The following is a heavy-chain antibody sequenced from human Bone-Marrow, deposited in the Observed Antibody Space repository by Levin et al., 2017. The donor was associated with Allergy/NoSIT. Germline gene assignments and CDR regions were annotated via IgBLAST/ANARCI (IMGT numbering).Heavy chain of an antibody. V-gene: IGHV3-53*01. Sequence: GGSLRLSCAVSGFTVSNNFMIWYRQAPGKGLEWVSLIYSGGGVYYADSVKGRFTISRDSSKNTLYLQMNSLRAEDTAVYYCARDRLCISNTCYGAWGQGTLVTVSS. CDR3: ARDRLCISNTCYGA. CDR2: IYSGGGV. J-gene: IGHJ5*02. D-gene: IGHD2/OR15-2a*01. CDR1: GFTVSNNF.